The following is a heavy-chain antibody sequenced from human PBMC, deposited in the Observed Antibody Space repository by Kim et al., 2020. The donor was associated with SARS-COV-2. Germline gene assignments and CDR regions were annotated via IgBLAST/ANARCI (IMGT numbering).Heavy chain of an antibody. CDR3: ARGKRIAAADAFDI. Sequence: NPSLKSRVTISVDTSKNQFSLKLSSVTAADTAVYYCARGKRIAAADAFDIWGQGTMVTVSS. V-gene: IGHV4-34*01. J-gene: IGHJ3*02. D-gene: IGHD6-13*01.